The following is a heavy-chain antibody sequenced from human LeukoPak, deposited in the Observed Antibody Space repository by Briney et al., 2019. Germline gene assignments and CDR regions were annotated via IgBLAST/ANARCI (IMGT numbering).Heavy chain of an antibody. D-gene: IGHD3-22*01. J-gene: IGHJ4*02. Sequence: GRSLRLSCAASGFTFSTYAMNWVRQAPGKGLEWVAVISYDGRQNYYADSVKGRFTISRDNAKNSLYLQMNSLRAEDTAVYYCAREEYYYDSSGYSPFFDYWGQGTLVTVSS. V-gene: IGHV3-30*04. CDR3: AREEYYYDSSGYSPFFDY. CDR1: GFTFSTYA. CDR2: ISYDGRQN.